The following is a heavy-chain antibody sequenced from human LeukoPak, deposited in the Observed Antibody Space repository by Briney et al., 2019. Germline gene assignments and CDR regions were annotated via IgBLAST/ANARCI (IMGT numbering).Heavy chain of an antibody. CDR3: ARAWNFDY. J-gene: IGHJ4*02. CDR2: INPSDSDT. CDR1: GYSFTNYW. V-gene: IGHV5-51*01. Sequence: GESLKISCKGSGYSFTNYWIAWVRQLPGRGLEWMVIINPSDSDTRYSPSFQGQVTISADKSISTAYLQWSSLKASDSAMYYCARAWNFDYWGQGTLVTVSS. D-gene: IGHD1-1*01.